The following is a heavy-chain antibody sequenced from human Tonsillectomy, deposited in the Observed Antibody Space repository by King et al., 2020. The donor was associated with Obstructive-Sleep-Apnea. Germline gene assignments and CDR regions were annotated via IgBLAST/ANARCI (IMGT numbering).Heavy chain of an antibody. D-gene: IGHD5-12*01. CDR1: GGSFSGYY. V-gene: IGHV4-34*01. CDR2: INHSGST. J-gene: IGHJ6*02. Sequence: VQLQQWGARLLKPSETLSLTCAVYGGSFSGYYWSWIRQPPGKGLEWIGEINHSGSTNYNPSLKSRVTISVDTSKNQFSLKLSSVTAADTAVYYCARGGWLRSRSYYYGMDVWGQGTTVTVSS. CDR3: ARGGWLRSRSYYYGMDV.